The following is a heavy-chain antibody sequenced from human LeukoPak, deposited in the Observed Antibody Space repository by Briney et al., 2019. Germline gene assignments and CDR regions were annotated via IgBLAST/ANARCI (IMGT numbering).Heavy chain of an antibody. CDR2: IYTSGST. J-gene: IGHJ3*02. D-gene: IGHD2-2*01. V-gene: IGHV4-4*07. Sequence: SETLSLTCTVSGGSISSYYWSWIRQPAGKGLEWIGRIYTSGSTNYNPSLKSRVTMSVDTSKNQFSLKLSSVTAADTAVYYCARGVGYCSSTSCYPDAFDIWGQGTMVTVSS. CDR1: GGSISSYY. CDR3: ARGVGYCSSTSCYPDAFDI.